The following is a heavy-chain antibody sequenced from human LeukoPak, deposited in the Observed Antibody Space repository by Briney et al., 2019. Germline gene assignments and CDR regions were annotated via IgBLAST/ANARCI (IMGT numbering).Heavy chain of an antibody. D-gene: IGHD2-15*01. J-gene: IGHJ4*02. Sequence: SETLSLTCTVSGGSISSSSYYWGWIRQPPGKGLEWIGSIYYSGSTYYNPSLKSRVTISVDTSKNQFSLKLSSVTAADTAVYYCARESKDIVVVVAAAHFDYWGQGTLVTVSS. CDR1: GGSISSSSYY. V-gene: IGHV4-39*07. CDR3: ARESKDIVVVVAAAHFDY. CDR2: IYYSGST.